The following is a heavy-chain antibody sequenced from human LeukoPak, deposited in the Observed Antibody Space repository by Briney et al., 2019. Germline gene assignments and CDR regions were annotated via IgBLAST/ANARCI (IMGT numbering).Heavy chain of an antibody. Sequence: PSETLSLTYTVSGGSISSYYWSWIRQPPGKGPEWIGYIYYSGSTNYNPSLKSRVTISVDTSKNQFSLKLSSVTAADTAVYYCARGRLLGWLAKSSGSYRYYFDYWGQGTLVTVSS. CDR3: ARGRLLGWLAKSSGSYRYYFDY. CDR1: GGSISSYY. V-gene: IGHV4-59*12. J-gene: IGHJ4*02. CDR2: IYYSGST. D-gene: IGHD1-26*01.